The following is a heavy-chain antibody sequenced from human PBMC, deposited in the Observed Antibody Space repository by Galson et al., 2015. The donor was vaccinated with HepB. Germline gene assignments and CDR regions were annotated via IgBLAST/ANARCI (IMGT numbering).Heavy chain of an antibody. D-gene: IGHD2-21*02. CDR3: ARQRRYGDIYYDIDV. CDR2: IFYSGST. V-gene: IGHV4-30-4*08. Sequence: LTCTVSGASVRSPDYSRSWIRQPPGKGLEWIGHIFYSGSTNYNPSLNSRISVDTSNNKFSLRLRSVTAADTAVYFCARQRRYGDIYYDIDVWGQGTTVAVSS. J-gene: IGHJ6*02. CDR1: GASVRSPDYS.